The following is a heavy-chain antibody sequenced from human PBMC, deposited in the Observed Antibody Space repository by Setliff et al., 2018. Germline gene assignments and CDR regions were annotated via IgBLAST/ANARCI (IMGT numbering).Heavy chain of an antibody. D-gene: IGHD3-22*01. CDR1: GASISDSY. CDR2: VHYSGDS. Sequence: SETLSLTCGVSGASISDSYWSWIRQPPGKGLEWIGYVHYSGDSNYNPSLKSRVTISVDTSNNQFSLEVLSLTAADTAVYYCARGSYYDSSGYSPDFFDYWGQGTLVTVSS. CDR3: ARGSYYDSSGYSPDFFDY. J-gene: IGHJ4*02. V-gene: IGHV4-59*08.